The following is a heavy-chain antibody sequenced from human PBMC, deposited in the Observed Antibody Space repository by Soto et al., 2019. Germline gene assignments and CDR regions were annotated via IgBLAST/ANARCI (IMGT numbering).Heavy chain of an antibody. CDR2: TSYTGNT. CDR3: ARDMHAAFTHYFDP. Sequence: SEMKCHPWSVVGGNITYYHGRWIRQKPGKGLEWIAYTSYTGNTNFNPSLKSRVTTSMDTSKNQLSLDLTSLTASDTSFYDCARDMHAAFTHYFDPWGQGTLVTVSS. V-gene: IGHV4-59*01. J-gene: IGHJ5*02. CDR1: GGNITYYH. D-gene: IGHD1-26*01.